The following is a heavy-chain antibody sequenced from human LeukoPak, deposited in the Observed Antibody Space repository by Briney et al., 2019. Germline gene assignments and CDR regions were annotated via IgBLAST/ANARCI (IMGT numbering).Heavy chain of an antibody. CDR3: ARGGYSYGYYYYYMDV. J-gene: IGHJ6*03. D-gene: IGHD5-18*01. CDR1: GGSISSYY. Sequence: SETLSLTCTVSGGSISSYYWSWIRQPPGKGLEWIGYIYYSGSTNYNPSLKSRVTISVDTSKNQFSLKLSSVTAADTAVYYCARGGYSYGYYYYYMDVWGKGTTVTVSS. V-gene: IGHV4-59*01. CDR2: IYYSGST.